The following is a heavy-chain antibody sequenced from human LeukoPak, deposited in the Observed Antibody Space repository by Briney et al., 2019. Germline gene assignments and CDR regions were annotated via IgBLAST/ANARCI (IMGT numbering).Heavy chain of an antibody. CDR2: IYYSGST. V-gene: IGHV4-59*01. CDR3: ARDGENQYYFDY. J-gene: IGHJ4*02. Sequence: KPSETLSLTCTVSGGSISSYYWSWIRQPPGKGLEWIGYIYYSGSTNYNPSLKSRVIISVDTSKNQFSLKLSSVTAADTAVYYCARDGENQYYFDYWGQGTLVTVSS. CDR1: GGSISSYY. D-gene: IGHD1-14*01.